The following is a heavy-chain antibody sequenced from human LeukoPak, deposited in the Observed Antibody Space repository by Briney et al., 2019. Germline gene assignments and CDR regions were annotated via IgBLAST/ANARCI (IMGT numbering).Heavy chain of an antibody. D-gene: IGHD4-23*01. J-gene: IGHJ6*02. V-gene: IGHV4-61*01. CDR1: GGSVSSGSYY. Sequence: SETLSLTCTVSGGSVSSGSYYWSWIRQPPGKGLEWIGYIYYSGSTNYNPSLKSRVTMSVDTSNNQFSLKLSSVTAADTAIYYCARVGGTNFYYYGMDVWGQGTTVTVSS. CDR2: IYYSGST. CDR3: ARVGGTNFYYYGMDV.